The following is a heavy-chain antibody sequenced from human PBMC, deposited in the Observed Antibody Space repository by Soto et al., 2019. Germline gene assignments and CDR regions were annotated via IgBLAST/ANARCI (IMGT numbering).Heavy chain of an antibody. D-gene: IGHD1-26*01. V-gene: IGHV1-69*08. CDR2: IIPSPART. CDR3: ARDQVGASSFDY. J-gene: IGHJ4*02. CDR1: GGTFSNSP. Sequence: QVQLVQSGAELRKPGSAVKLSCKASGGTFSNSPISWVRQIPGQGPEWMGRIIPSPARTIYSRKFRGRVNLTADKSTQTFYMTVSSLTTEDSGVYYCARDQVGASSFDYWGQGNRVTVSS.